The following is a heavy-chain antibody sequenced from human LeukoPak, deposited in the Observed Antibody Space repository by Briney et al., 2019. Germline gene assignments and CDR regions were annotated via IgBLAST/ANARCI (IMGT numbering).Heavy chain of an antibody. J-gene: IGHJ4*02. CDR1: GGSISTYY. D-gene: IGHD6-13*01. V-gene: IGHV4-59*01. CDR2: IYHSGST. Sequence: SETLSLTCTVSGGSISTYYWNWIRQPPGKGLEWIGYIYHSGSTNYNPSLKSRVTISVDTSKNQFSLKLSSVTAADTAVYYCAREIATAGILNFDYWGQGALVTVSS. CDR3: AREIATAGILNFDY.